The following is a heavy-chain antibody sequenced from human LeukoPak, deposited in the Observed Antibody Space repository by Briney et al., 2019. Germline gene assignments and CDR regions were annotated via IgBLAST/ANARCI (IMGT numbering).Heavy chain of an antibody. V-gene: IGHV6-1*01. D-gene: IGHD4-11*01. CDR3: ARDRASTGPPVNYWFDP. CDR1: GDSICSNSAA. CDR2: TYYRSNWYN. J-gene: IGHJ5*02. Sequence: SQTLSLTCAISGDSICSNSAAWNWIRQSPSRGLEWLGRTYYRSNWYNDYAVSVKSRITINPATSKNQFSLQLNSVTPEDTAVYYCARDRASTGPPVNYWFDPWGQGTLVTVSS.